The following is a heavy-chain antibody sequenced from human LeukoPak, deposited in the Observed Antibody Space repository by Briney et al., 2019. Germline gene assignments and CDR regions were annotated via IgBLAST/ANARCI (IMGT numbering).Heavy chain of an antibody. V-gene: IGHV3-30*03. CDR3: ARDRVGATDYFDY. CDR1: GFTFSGYG. J-gene: IGHJ4*02. D-gene: IGHD1-26*01. CDR2: ISYDGSNK. Sequence: PGGSLRLSCAASGFTFSGYGMHWVRQAPGKGLEWVAVISYDGSNKYYADSVKGRFTISRDNSKNTLYLQMNSLRAEDTAVYYCARDRVGATDYFDYWGQGTLVTVSS.